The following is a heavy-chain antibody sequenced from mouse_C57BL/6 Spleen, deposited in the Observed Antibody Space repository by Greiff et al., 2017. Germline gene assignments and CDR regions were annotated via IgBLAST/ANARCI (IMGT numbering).Heavy chain of an antibody. CDR2: INPSSGYT. CDR1: GYTFTRYT. D-gene: IGHD1-1*01. J-gene: IGHJ2*01. V-gene: IGHV1-4*01. Sequence: QVQLQQSGAELARPGASVKMSCKASGYTFTRYTMHWVKQRPGQGLEWIGYINPSSGYTKYNQKFKDKATLTADKSSSTAYMQLSSLTSEDSAVYYCASSYYYGPDYWGQGTTLTVSS. CDR3: ASSYYYGPDY.